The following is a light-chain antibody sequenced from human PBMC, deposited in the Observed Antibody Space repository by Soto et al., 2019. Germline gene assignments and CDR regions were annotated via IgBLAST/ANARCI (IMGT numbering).Light chain of an antibody. J-gene: IGKJ5*01. CDR2: AAS. V-gene: IGKV1-12*01. CDR3: QQGNSFPIS. CDR1: KSISSW. Sequence: DIQMTQSPSSVSASVGDRVTITCRASKSISSWLAWYQQKPGKVPKLLIYAASSLQSGVPSRFSGSGSGTDFTLTISSLQPEDFATYYCQQGNSFPISFGQGTRLEIK.